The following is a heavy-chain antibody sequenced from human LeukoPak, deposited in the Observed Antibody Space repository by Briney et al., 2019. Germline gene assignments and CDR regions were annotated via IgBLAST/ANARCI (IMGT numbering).Heavy chain of an antibody. J-gene: IGHJ3*02. D-gene: IGHD4-17*01. CDR3: ARDRPRGGDYDGDAFDI. CDR2: ISSNGGST. CDR1: GFTFSSYA. Sequence: PGGSLRLSCAASGFTFSSYAMHWVRQAPGKGLEYVSAISSNGGSTYYANSVKGRFTISRDNSKNTLYLQMGSLRAEDMAVYYCARDRPRGGDYDGDAFDIWAKGQWSSSLQ. V-gene: IGHV3-64*01.